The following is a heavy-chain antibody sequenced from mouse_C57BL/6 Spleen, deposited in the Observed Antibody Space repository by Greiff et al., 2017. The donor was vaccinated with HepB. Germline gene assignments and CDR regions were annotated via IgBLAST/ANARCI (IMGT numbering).Heavy chain of an antibody. CDR3: ARWVHYYGSPSMDY. CDR1: GYTFTDYY. D-gene: IGHD1-1*01. Sequence: EVQLQQSGPELVKPGASVKISCKASGYTFTDYYMNWVKQSHGKSLEWIGDINPNNGGTSYNQKFKGKATLTVDKSSSTAYMELRSLTSEDSAVYYCARWVHYYGSPSMDYWGQGTSVTVSS. CDR2: INPNNGGT. J-gene: IGHJ4*01. V-gene: IGHV1-26*01.